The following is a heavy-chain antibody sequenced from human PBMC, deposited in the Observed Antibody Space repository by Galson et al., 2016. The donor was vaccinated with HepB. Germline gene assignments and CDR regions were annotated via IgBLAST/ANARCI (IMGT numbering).Heavy chain of an antibody. Sequence: QSGAEVKKPGESLKISCKGSGYSFPNYWIGWVRQMPGKGLEWMGIIYPGDSDTTYSPSFQGQVTISAGESISTAYLQWSSLKASDTAMYYCARWRTPTLSGSSAVFDYWGQGTLVTVSS. J-gene: IGHJ4*02. CDR2: IYPGDSDT. CDR1: GYSFPNYW. D-gene: IGHD6-6*01. CDR3: ARWRTPTLSGSSAVFDY. V-gene: IGHV5-51*01.